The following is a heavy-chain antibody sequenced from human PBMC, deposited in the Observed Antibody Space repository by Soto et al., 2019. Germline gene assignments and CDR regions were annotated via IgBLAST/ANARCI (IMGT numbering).Heavy chain of an antibody. J-gene: IGHJ6*02. D-gene: IGHD2-15*01. CDR1: GYALTELS. CDR2: FDPEDGET. Sequence: ASVKVSCKVSGYALTELSVHWVRQAPGKGLEWMGGFDPEDGETIYAQKFQGRVTMTEGTSTDTAYMELSSLRSEDTAVYYCATTMVVHSYYYYYGMDVWGQGTTVTVSS. CDR3: ATTMVVHSYYYYYGMDV. V-gene: IGHV1-24*01.